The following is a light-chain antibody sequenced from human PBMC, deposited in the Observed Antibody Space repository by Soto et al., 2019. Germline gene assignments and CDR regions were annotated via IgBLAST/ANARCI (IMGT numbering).Light chain of an antibody. Sequence: QAVVTQEPSLTVSPGGTVTLTCASNTGAVTSGYYPNWFQQKPGQAPRALIYTTNKRHSWTPARFSGSLLGGKAALTLSGVQPEDEAEYDSLLHYGGVKVFGGGTKLTL. CDR3: LLHYGGVKV. CDR2: TTN. V-gene: IGLV7-43*01. CDR1: TGAVTSGYY. J-gene: IGLJ2*01.